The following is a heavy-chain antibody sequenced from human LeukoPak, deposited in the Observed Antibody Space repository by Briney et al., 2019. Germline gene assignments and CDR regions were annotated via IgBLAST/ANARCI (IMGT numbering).Heavy chain of an antibody. J-gene: IGHJ4*02. D-gene: IGHD1-20*01. Sequence: SQTLSLTCTVSGGSISSGGYYWSWIRQHPGKGLEWIGYIYYSGSTYYNPSLKSRVTTSVDTSKNQFSLKLSSVTAADTAVYYCARVKPAIRGYNWNYLDYWGQGTLVTVSS. CDR1: GGSISSGGYY. CDR3: ARVKPAIRGYNWNYLDY. V-gene: IGHV4-31*03. CDR2: IYYSGST.